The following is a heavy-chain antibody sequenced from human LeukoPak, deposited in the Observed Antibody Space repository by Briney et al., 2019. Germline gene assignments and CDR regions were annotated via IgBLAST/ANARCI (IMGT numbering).Heavy chain of an antibody. CDR1: GFTFSSYA. CDR3: ATYRQVLLPFES. D-gene: IGHD2-8*02. V-gene: IGHV3-23*01. Sequence: PGGSLRLSCAASGFTFSSYAMNWVRQAPGKGLEWVSTISGHGANTKYADSVRGRFTISRDNSKSTLSLQMNSLRAEDTAIYYCATYRQVLLPFESWGQGTLVTVSS. J-gene: IGHJ4*02. CDR2: ISGHGANT.